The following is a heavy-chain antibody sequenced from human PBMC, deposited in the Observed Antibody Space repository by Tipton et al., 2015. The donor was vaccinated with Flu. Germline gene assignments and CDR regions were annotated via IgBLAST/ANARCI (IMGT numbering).Heavy chain of an antibody. CDR3: ARVAYCNTAACYFLDY. J-gene: IGHJ4*02. D-gene: IGHD2/OR15-2a*01. CDR2: IKRNGGST. CDR1: GFTFNNYA. Sequence: SLRLSCAASGFTFNNYAIHWVRQAPGKGLEWVSSIKRNGGSTGYGDSVKGRFSISSDNAKNSLYLQMNRLRVEDTALYYCARVAYCNTAACYFLDYWGQGTLVTVSS. V-gene: IGHV3-20*04.